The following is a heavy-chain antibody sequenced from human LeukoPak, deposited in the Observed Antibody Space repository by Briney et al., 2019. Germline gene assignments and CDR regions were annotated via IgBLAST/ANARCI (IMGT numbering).Heavy chain of an antibody. Sequence: PGGSLRLSCAASGFTFSSYAMSWVRQAPGKGLEWVSAISGSGGSTYYADSVKGRFTISRDNSKNTLYLQMNSLRAEDTAVYYCAKAPYYDFWSGYRGHYFDYWGQGTLVTVSS. CDR2: ISGSGGST. V-gene: IGHV3-23*01. J-gene: IGHJ4*02. CDR3: AKAPYYDFWSGYRGHYFDY. D-gene: IGHD3-3*01. CDR1: GFTFSSYA.